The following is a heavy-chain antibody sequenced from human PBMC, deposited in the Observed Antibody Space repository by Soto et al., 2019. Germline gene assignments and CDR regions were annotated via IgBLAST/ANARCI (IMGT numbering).Heavy chain of an antibody. CDR3: ARSTRNYYDSSGYSF. CDR2: IYSGGST. D-gene: IGHD3-22*01. V-gene: IGHV3-53*01. CDR1: GFTVSSNY. Sequence: EVQLVESGGGLIQPGGSLRLSCAASGFTVSSNYMSWVRQAPGKGLEWVSVIYSGGSTYYADSVKGRFTISRDNSKNTLYLQMNSLRAEDTAVYYCARSTRNYYDSSGYSFWGQGTLVTVSS. J-gene: IGHJ4*02.